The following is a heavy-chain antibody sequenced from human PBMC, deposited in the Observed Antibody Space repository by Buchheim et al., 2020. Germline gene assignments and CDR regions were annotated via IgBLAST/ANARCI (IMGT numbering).Heavy chain of an antibody. J-gene: IGHJ2*01. D-gene: IGHD5-12*01. CDR1: GFTFSSYE. CDR2: ISSSGSTI. Sequence: EVQLVESGGGLVQPGGSLRLSCAASGFTFSSYEMNWVRQAPGKGLEWVSYISSSGSTIYYADSVKGRFTISRDNAKNSLYLQMNSLRAEDTAVYYCARERREWLRDYWYFDLWGRGTL. V-gene: IGHV3-48*03. CDR3: ARERREWLRDYWYFDL.